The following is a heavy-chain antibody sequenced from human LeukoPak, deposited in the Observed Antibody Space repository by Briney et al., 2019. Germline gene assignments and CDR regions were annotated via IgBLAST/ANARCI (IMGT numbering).Heavy chain of an antibody. CDR3: RGEHQTYYYYMDA. J-gene: IGHJ6*03. CDR1: GLSLSTSGVS. CDR2: IYWNDGK. Sequence: SGPTLVNPTQTLTLTCTFSGLSLSTSGVSVGWIRQPPGKALEWLGIIYWNDGKRYSPSLKSRLSITKDTSKNQVVLTMTNMDPVDTATYFCRGEHQTYYYYMDAWGKGTTVTISS. D-gene: IGHD3-10*01. V-gene: IGHV2-5*01.